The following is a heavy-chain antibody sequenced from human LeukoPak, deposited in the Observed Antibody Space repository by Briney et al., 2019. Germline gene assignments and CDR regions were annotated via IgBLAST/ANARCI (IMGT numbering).Heavy chain of an antibody. Sequence: GGSLRLSCAASGFIFSNYWMHWVRQGPGKGLVWVSRIDSDGRITTYADSVKGRFTISRDNAKNTLYLQMNSLRADDTAVYYCVRGLGDYWGQGTLVTGSS. V-gene: IGHV3-74*01. J-gene: IGHJ4*02. CDR2: IDSDGRIT. D-gene: IGHD7-27*01. CDR1: GFIFSNYW. CDR3: VRGLGDY.